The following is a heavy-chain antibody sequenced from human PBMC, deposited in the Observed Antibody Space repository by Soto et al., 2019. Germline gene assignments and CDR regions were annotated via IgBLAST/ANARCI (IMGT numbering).Heavy chain of an antibody. Sequence: ASATVSCNASGYTFTGFYMHCVRQAPGQGLEWMGMINSTGGNTNYARKFQGRVTMTRDTSTSTVYMELSSLRSEDTALYYCARLYYDLLTGYYNPYYFDYWGQGTLVTVSS. J-gene: IGHJ4*02. CDR1: GYTFTGFY. CDR3: ARLYYDLLTGYYNPYYFDY. CDR2: INSTGGNT. D-gene: IGHD3-9*01. V-gene: IGHV1-46*01.